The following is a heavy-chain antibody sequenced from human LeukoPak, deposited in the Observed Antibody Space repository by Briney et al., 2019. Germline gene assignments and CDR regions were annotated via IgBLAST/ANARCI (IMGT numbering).Heavy chain of an antibody. V-gene: IGHV4-34*01. J-gene: IGHJ4*02. CDR2: INHSGST. CDR3: ARTPWTTYFDY. Sequence: SETLSLTCAVYGGSFSGYYRSWIRQPPGKGLEWIGEINHSGSTNYNPSLKSRVTISVDTSKNQFSLKLSSVTAADTAVYYCARTPWTTYFDYWGQGTLVTVSS. D-gene: IGHD3/OR15-3a*01. CDR1: GGSFSGYY.